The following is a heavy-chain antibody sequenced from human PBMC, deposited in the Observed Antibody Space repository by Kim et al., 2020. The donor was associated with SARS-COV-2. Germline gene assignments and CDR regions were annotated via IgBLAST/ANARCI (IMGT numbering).Heavy chain of an antibody. V-gene: IGHV4-59*08. J-gene: IGHJ4*02. D-gene: IGHD4-17*01. Sequence: SETLSLTCTVSGGTISSYYWSWIRQPPGKGLEWIGDIYYSGSTKYNPALKSRGTISVDTTKNHMSLKLSTVTAADTAVDYCSRTDYGDSGYYFDYLRQGT. CDR2: IYYSGST. CDR1: GGTISSYY. CDR3: SRTDYGDSGYYFDY.